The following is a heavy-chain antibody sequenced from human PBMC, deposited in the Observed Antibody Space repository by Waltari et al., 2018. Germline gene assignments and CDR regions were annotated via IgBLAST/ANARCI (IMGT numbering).Heavy chain of an antibody. CDR1: GFTVSDYY. D-gene: IGHD5-18*01. V-gene: IGHV3-11*01. CDR3: ARDEYSYSY. J-gene: IGHJ4*02. CDR2: IADSNAM. Sequence: QVQLVESGGGLVGPGGSLRLSCAASGFTVSDYYMTWIRQAPGKGLEWVAYIADSNAMYYADSVKGRFTMSRDNAKTSLHLQMDSLRAEDAGVYYCARDEYSYSYWGQGTLVTVSS.